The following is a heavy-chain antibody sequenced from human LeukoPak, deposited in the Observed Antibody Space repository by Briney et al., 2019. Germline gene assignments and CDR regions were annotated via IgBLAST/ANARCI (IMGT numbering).Heavy chain of an antibody. CDR2: INHSGST. V-gene: IGHV4-34*01. D-gene: IGHD6-13*01. Sequence: PLETLSLTCAVYGGSFSGYYWSWIRQPPGKGLEWIGEINHSGSTNYNPSLKSRVTISVDTSKNQFSLKLSSVTAADTAVYYCARLLRSWYGNKVDDYWGQGTLVTVSS. CDR1: GGSFSGYY. CDR3: ARLLRSWYGNKVDDY. J-gene: IGHJ4*02.